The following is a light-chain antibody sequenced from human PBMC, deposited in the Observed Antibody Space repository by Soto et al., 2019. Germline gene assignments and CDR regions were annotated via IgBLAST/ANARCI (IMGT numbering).Light chain of an antibody. Sequence: DIQMTQSPPSLSASVGDRVAITCRASQAINNYLAWYQQKPGKFPKLLIYAASTLHPGVPSRFSGSGSGTDFTLTISSLQPEDVATYYCQKYNSAPLTFGPGTRLEIK. CDR3: QKYNSAPLT. V-gene: IGKV1-27*01. CDR2: AAS. CDR1: QAINNY. J-gene: IGKJ5*01.